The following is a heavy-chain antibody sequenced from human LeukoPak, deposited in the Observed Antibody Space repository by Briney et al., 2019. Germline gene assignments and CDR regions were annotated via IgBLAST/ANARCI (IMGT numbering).Heavy chain of an antibody. D-gene: IGHD3-10*01. Sequence: PSETLSLTCAVSGGSFSGYYWSWLRQPPGKGLEWIGEINNSGSTNYNPSLKSRVTISVDTSKNQFSLKLSSVTAADTAVYYCARGSRYYGSGSYPIKRRCYFDYWGQGTLVTVSS. CDR2: INNSGST. CDR1: GGSFSGYY. J-gene: IGHJ4*02. CDR3: ARGSRYYGSGSYPIKRRCYFDY. V-gene: IGHV4-34*01.